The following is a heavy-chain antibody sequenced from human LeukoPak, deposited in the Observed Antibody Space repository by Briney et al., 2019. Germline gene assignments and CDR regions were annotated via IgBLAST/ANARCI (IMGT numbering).Heavy chain of an antibody. D-gene: IGHD3-22*01. CDR2: ISSSGSTI. Sequence: GGSLRLSCAASGFTFSNYYMSWIRQAPGKGLEGVSYISSSGSTIYYADPVKGGFTIPRDEAKNSLYLQMNSLRAEDTAVYYCARGGDYYDSSGFNGRYWGQGALVTVSS. CDR1: GFTFSNYY. CDR3: ARGGDYYDSSGFNGRY. J-gene: IGHJ4*02. V-gene: IGHV3-11*01.